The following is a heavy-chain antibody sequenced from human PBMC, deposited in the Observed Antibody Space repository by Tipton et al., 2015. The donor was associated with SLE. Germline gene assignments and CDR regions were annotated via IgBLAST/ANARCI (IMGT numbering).Heavy chain of an antibody. CDR2: IYYSGTT. CDR3: ARAVADWGWLVVY. CDR1: GGSISSSSDY. Sequence: TLSLTCTVSGGSISSSSDYWGWIRQPPGKGLEWIGNIYYSGTTFYNPSLKSRVTISVDTSKNQFSLRLSSVTAADTAVYYCARAVADWGWLVVYWGRGTQVTVSS. J-gene: IGHJ4*02. V-gene: IGHV4-39*01. D-gene: IGHD6-19*01.